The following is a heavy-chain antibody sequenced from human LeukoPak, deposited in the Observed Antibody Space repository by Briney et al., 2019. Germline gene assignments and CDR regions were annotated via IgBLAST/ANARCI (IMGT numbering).Heavy chain of an antibody. Sequence: SSETLSLTCTVSGGSISSYYWSWIRQPPGKGLEWIGYIYYGGSTNYNPSLKSRVTISVDTSKNQFSLKLSSVTAADTAVYYCARSKVSGYSYGTGAFDIWGQGTMVTVSS. V-gene: IGHV4-59*01. CDR3: ARSKVSGYSYGTGAFDI. J-gene: IGHJ3*02. CDR2: IYYGGST. CDR1: GGSISSYY. D-gene: IGHD5-18*01.